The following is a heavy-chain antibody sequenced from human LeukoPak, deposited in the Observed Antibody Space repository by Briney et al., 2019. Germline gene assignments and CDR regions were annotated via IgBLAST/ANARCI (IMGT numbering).Heavy chain of an antibody. CDR1: GFTFSNYA. Sequence: GGSLRLSCAASGFTFSNYAMSWVRQAPGKGLEWVSGISGSGGSTYYAASVKGRLTISRDNSKNRLYLQMDGLRAEDTAVYYCAKVGIRISLIVVVFTTADDWYFDLWGRGTLVTVSS. J-gene: IGHJ2*01. D-gene: IGHD3-22*01. V-gene: IGHV3-23*01. CDR2: ISGSGGST. CDR3: AKVGIRISLIVVVFTTADDWYFDL.